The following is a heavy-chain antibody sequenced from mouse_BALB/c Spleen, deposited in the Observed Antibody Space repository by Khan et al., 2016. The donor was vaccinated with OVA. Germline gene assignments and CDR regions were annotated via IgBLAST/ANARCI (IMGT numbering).Heavy chain of an antibody. CDR3: ARGNWAY. CDR2: INSGSSTI. V-gene: IGHV5-17*02. J-gene: IGHJ2*01. Sequence: EVQLVESGGGLVQPGGSRKLSCAASGFTFSSFGMHWVRQAPEKGLEWVAYINSGSSTIYYADPVTGRFTISRDNPKNTLFLQMTSLRSEDTAMYYCARGNWAYGGQGTTLTVSS. CDR1: GFTFSSFG. D-gene: IGHD4-1*01.